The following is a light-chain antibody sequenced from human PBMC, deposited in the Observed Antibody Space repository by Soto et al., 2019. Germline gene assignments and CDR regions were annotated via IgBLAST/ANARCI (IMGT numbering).Light chain of an antibody. CDR1: QSVSSY. Sequence: EIVLTQSPATLSLSPGERATLSCRASQSVSSYLAWYQQKPGQAPRLLIYDASNRATGIPARFSGSGSGTDFTPTISSLEPEDFAVYYCQQRSNWEGLTFGGGTKVEIK. CDR2: DAS. CDR3: QQRSNWEGLT. V-gene: IGKV3-11*01. J-gene: IGKJ4*01.